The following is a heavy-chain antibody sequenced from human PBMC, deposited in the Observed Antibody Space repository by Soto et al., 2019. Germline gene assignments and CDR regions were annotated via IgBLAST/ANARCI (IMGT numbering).Heavy chain of an antibody. J-gene: IGHJ4*01. Sequence: SETLSLTCTVSGGSISSNTYSWGWVRQSPGKRLEWIGTIYTNENTSSNPSLKSRVTISVDTSNNQLSLKLRSGTAADTVVYYCARHDGFSSGWFFDYWGHGTLVTVSS. CDR3: ARHDGFSSGWFFDY. CDR1: GGSISSNTYS. V-gene: IGHV4-39*01. D-gene: IGHD6-19*01. CDR2: IYTNENT.